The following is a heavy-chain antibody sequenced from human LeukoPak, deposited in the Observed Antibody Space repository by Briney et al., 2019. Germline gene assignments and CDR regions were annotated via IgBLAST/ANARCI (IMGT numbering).Heavy chain of an antibody. CDR2: IKQDGSEK. CDR3: AGGLGFLIES. Sequence: SSYVMAQDRPAPRKGLEWVANIKQDGSEKYYLGTVKVRFTISTDIAKNSLFLQLNSLRVEDTAVYSCAGGLGFLIESWGQGTLGTVSS. CDR1: SSYV. J-gene: IGHJ4*02. D-gene: IGHD3-3*01. V-gene: IGHV3-7*04.